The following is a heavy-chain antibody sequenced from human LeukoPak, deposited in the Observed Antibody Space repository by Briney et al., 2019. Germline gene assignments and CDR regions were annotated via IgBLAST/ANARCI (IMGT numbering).Heavy chain of an antibody. CDR3: AGPGYHLDY. CDR1: GYSISSGYY. Sequence: SETLSLTCAVSGYSISSGYYWGWIRQPPGKGLEWIGSIYHSGSTYYNPSLKSRVTISVDTSKNQFSLKLSSVTAADTAVYYCAGPGYHLDYWGQGTLVTVSS. J-gene: IGHJ4*02. D-gene: IGHD3-9*01. V-gene: IGHV4-38-2*01. CDR2: IYHSGST.